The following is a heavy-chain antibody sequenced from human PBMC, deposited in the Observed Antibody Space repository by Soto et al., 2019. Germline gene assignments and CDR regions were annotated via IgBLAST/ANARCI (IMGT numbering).Heavy chain of an antibody. CDR3: AIRGFSYGGGYCDL. Sequence: QVQLQESGPGLVKPSQTLSLTCTVSGGSINIGGFYWSWVRQHPGKGLEWIGYIYHSGSTYYNPSLRSRVTQAEDPSKNRVSLKLSSVTAADTAVYYCAIRGFSYGGGYCDLWGRGTLVPVSS. CDR1: GGSINIGGFY. CDR2: IYHSGST. J-gene: IGHJ2*01. D-gene: IGHD5-18*01. V-gene: IGHV4-31*03.